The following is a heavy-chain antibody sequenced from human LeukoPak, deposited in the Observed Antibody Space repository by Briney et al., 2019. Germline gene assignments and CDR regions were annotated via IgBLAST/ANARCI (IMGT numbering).Heavy chain of an antibody. J-gene: IGHJ2*01. CDR3: AKGGHADYGDYSHLWYFDL. D-gene: IGHD4-17*01. CDR1: GFTVSSNY. CDR2: IYSGGNT. V-gene: IGHV3-66*01. Sequence: GGSLRPSCAASGFTVSSNYMSWVRQAPGKGLEWVSVIYSGGNTYYADSVKGRFTISRDNSKNTLYLQMNSLRAEDTAVYYCAKGGHADYGDYSHLWYFDLWGRGTLVTVSS.